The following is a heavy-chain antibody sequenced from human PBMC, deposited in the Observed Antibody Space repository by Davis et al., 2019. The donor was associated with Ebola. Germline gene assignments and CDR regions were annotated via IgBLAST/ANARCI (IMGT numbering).Heavy chain of an antibody. CDR1: GFSYGDYW. J-gene: IGHJ6*02. Sequence: GESLKISCAASGFSYGDYWMNWVRQAPGKGLEWVANINQDGRETYYVDSVKGRFTISRDNAKKSLYLQVNSLRAEDTAVYYCAREVPSRYYYYGMDVWGQGTTVTVSS. V-gene: IGHV3-7*01. CDR3: AREVPSRYYYYGMDV. CDR2: INQDGRET.